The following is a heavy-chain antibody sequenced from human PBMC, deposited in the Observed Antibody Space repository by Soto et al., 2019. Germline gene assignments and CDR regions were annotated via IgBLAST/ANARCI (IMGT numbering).Heavy chain of an antibody. CDR3: ARDYYDSSGYPRAFYYYYYGMDV. Sequence: SVKVSCKASGGTFSSYAISWVRQAPGQGLEWMGGIIPIFGTANYAQKFQGRVTITADESTSTAYMELSSLRSEDTAVYYCARDYYDSSGYPRAFYYYYYGMDVWGQGTTVTVSS. CDR2: IIPIFGTA. V-gene: IGHV1-69*13. CDR1: GGTFSSYA. D-gene: IGHD3-22*01. J-gene: IGHJ6*02.